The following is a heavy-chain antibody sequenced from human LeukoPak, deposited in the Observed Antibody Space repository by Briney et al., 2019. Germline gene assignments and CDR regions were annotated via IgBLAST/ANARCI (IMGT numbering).Heavy chain of an antibody. J-gene: IGHJ4*02. CDR2: ISSNGGST. Sequence: GGSLRLSCAASGFTFSSYAMHWVRQAPGKGLEYVSAISSNGGSTYYANSVKGRFTISRDNSKNTLYLQMGSLRAEDMAVYYCAREAGEAHHWNDLRHSDYWGQGTLVTVSS. CDR3: AREAGEAHHWNDLRHSDY. CDR1: GFTFSSYA. D-gene: IGHD1-1*01. V-gene: IGHV3-64*01.